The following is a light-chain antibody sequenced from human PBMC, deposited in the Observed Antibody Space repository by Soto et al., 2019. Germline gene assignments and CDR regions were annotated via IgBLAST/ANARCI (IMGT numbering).Light chain of an antibody. CDR1: QSVSSSY. CDR2: GAS. J-gene: IGKJ2*01. CDR3: QQYGSSPYT. Sequence: EIVLTQSPGTLSLSPGERATLSCRASQSVSSSYLAWYQQKPGQAPRLLIYGASSRATGIPDRFSGSGSGTDFTLTISTLEPEDVAVYYCQQYGSSPYTFGQGTKLDIK. V-gene: IGKV3-20*01.